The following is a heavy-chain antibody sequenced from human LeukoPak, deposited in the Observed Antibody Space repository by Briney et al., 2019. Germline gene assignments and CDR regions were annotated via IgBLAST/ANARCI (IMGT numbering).Heavy chain of an antibody. J-gene: IGHJ6*02. D-gene: IGHD6-19*01. CDR3: AADIGEAVAGPLVYGMDV. Sequence: PGGSLRLSCAASGFTFSSYAMHWVRQAPGKGLEWVAVISYDGSNKYYADSVKGRFTISRDNSKNTLYLQMNSLRAEDTAVYYCAADIGEAVAGPLVYGMDVWGQGTTVTVSS. CDR1: GFTFSSYA. CDR2: ISYDGSNK. V-gene: IGHV3-30-3*01.